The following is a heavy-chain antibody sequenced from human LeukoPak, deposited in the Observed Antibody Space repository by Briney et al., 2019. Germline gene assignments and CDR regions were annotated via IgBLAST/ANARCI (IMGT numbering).Heavy chain of an antibody. CDR1: GFTFSSYW. D-gene: IGHD6-19*01. J-gene: IGHJ1*01. CDR2: INSDGSST. V-gene: IGHV3-74*01. Sequence: GGSLRLSCAASGFTFSSYWMHWVRQAPGKGLVWVSRINSDGSSTSYADSVKGRFTISRDNAKNTLYLQMNSLRAEDTAVYYCARVGSGWSEYFQHWGQGTLVTVSS. CDR3: ARVGSGWSEYFQH.